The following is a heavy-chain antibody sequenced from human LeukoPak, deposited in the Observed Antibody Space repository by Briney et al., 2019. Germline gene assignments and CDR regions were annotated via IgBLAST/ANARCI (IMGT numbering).Heavy chain of an antibody. Sequence: PSETLSLTCTVSGGSRGSFYWSWIRQPAGKGLEWIGRIYTSGTTNYNPSLKSRVTMSVDTPRKQVSLKLSSVTAADTAVYYCAIEAPNRRALRYFDYWGQGTLVTVSS. CDR3: AIEAPNRRALRYFDY. J-gene: IGHJ4*02. CDR1: GGSRGSFY. CDR2: IYTSGTT. D-gene: IGHD3-9*01. V-gene: IGHV4-4*07.